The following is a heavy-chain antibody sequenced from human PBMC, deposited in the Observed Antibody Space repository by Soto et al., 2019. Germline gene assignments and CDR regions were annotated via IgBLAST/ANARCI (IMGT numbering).Heavy chain of an antibody. D-gene: IGHD3-10*01. Sequence: QVQLQQWGAGLLKPSETLSLTCAVYDGSFSGNYWSWIRQPPGKGLEWIGEINHSGSTNYNPSLKSRVTISVDTSKNQFSLKLSSVTAADTAVYYCARVSGIYYYGMDVWGQGTTVTVSS. J-gene: IGHJ6*02. V-gene: IGHV4-34*01. CDR2: INHSGST. CDR3: ARVSGIYYYGMDV. CDR1: DGSFSGNY.